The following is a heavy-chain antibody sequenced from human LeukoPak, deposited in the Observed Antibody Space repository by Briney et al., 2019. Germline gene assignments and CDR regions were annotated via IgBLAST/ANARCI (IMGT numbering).Heavy chain of an antibody. D-gene: IGHD3-22*01. Sequence: ASVKVSCKASGGTFSSYAISWVRQAPGQGLEWMGGIIPIFGTANYAQKFQGRVTITADESTSTAYMELSSLRSEDTAVYYCARAMLRSTYYYDSSGYYYGGYFDYWGQGTLVTVSS. CDR1: GGTFSSYA. CDR2: IIPIFGTA. V-gene: IGHV1-69*13. J-gene: IGHJ4*02. CDR3: ARAMLRSTYYYDSSGYYYGGYFDY.